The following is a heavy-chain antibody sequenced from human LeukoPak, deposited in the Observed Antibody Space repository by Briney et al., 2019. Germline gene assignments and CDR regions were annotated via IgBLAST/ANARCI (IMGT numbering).Heavy chain of an antibody. D-gene: IGHD5/OR15-5a*01. CDR3: TRDSSTLGLDV. CDR2: IRNKANSYST. V-gene: IGHV3-72*01. Sequence: GGSLRLSCGASGFTFSDHYMDWVRQAPGKGLEWVGRIRNKANSYSTDYAASVKGRFTISRDDSKSIAYLQMNSLKTEDTAVCYCTRDSSTLGLDVWGQGTTVTVSS. CDR1: GFTFSDHY. J-gene: IGHJ6*02.